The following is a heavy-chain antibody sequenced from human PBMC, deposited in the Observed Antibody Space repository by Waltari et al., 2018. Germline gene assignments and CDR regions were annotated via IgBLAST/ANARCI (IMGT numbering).Heavy chain of an antibody. Sequence: QVQLQQWGAGLLKPSETLSLTCAVYGGSFSGYSWSCIRQPPGKGLEWIGEINHRGSTNYNPSLKSRVTISVDTSKNQFSLKLSSVTAADTAVYYCARAKWYNWFDPWGQGTLVTVSS. D-gene: IGHD2-15*01. V-gene: IGHV4-34*01. CDR2: INHRGST. CDR3: ARAKWYNWFDP. CDR1: GGSFSGYS. J-gene: IGHJ5*02.